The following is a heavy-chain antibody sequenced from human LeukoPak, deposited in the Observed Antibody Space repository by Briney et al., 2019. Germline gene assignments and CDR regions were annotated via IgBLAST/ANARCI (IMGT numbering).Heavy chain of an antibody. Sequence: PGGSLRLSCAASGFTFSGSAMHWVRQASGKGLEWVGRIRSKANSYATVYAASLKGRFTISRDDSQNTAYLQMNSLKTEDTAVYYCTSPVTDSAYDGFDVWGQGTMVTVSS. J-gene: IGHJ3*01. V-gene: IGHV3-73*01. CDR1: GFTFSGSA. D-gene: IGHD4-17*01. CDR3: TSPVTDSAYDGFDV. CDR2: IRSKANSYAT.